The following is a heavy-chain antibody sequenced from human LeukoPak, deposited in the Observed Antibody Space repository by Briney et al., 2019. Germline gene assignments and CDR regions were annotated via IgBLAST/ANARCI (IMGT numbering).Heavy chain of an antibody. CDR3: ASRRCSSTSCYFGYYYGMDV. D-gene: IGHD2-2*01. CDR1: GGSFSGYY. J-gene: IGHJ6*04. V-gene: IGHV4-34*01. Sequence: PSETLSLTCAVYGGSFSGYYWSWIRQPPGKGLEWIGEINHSGSTNYNPSLKSRVTISVDTSKNQFSLKMSSVTAADTAVYYCASRRCSSTSCYFGYYYGMDVWGKGTTVTVSS. CDR2: INHSGST.